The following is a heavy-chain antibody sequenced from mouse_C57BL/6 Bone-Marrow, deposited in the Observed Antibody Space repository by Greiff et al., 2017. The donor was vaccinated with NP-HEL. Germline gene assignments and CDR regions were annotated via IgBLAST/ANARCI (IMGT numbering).Heavy chain of an antibody. J-gene: IGHJ4*01. CDR2: IDPEDGDT. CDR3: TSLYDMDD. CDR1: GFTINDYY. D-gene: IGHD2-12*01. V-gene: IGHV14-1*01. Sequence: EVQLQQSGAELVRPGASVKLSCTASGFTINDYYMHWVKQRPEQGLEWIGRIDPEDGDTEYAPKFQGKATMPADTSSNTAYQQLSSRTSEDTAVYYCTSLYDMDDWGQGTSVTVSS.